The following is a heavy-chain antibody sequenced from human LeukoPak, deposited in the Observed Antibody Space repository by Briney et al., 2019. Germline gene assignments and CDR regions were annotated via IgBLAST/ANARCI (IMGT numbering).Heavy chain of an antibody. Sequence: ASVKVSCKASGYTFTGYYMHWVRQAPGQGLEWMGWINPNSGGTNYAQKFQGRVTMTRDTSISTAYMELSRLRSDDTAVYYCARRGDGSGSQPFDYWGQGTLVTVSS. CDR1: GYTFTGYY. CDR2: INPNSGGT. D-gene: IGHD3-10*01. V-gene: IGHV1-2*02. CDR3: ARRGDGSGSQPFDY. J-gene: IGHJ4*02.